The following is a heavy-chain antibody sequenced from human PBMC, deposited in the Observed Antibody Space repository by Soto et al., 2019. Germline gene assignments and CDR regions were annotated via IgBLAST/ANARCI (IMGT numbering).Heavy chain of an antibody. Sequence: QVQLQQWGAGLLKPSETLSLTCAVSGGFVSSGSYYWSWIRQPPGKGLEWIGEMSHSGGTHFNPSLKSRVTISVDTSKNQFSLKMTSVTAADTALYYCARVERGTATTVVDAFDIWGPGTMDTVSS. D-gene: IGHD1-1*01. CDR2: MSHSGGT. J-gene: IGHJ3*02. CDR3: ARVERGTATTVVDAFDI. V-gene: IGHV4-34*01. CDR1: GGFVSSGSYY.